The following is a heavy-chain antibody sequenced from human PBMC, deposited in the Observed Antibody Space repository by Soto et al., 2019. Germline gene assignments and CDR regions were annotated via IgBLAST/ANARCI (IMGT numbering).Heavy chain of an antibody. CDR1: GFTFSSYG. CDR2: ISYDGSNK. J-gene: IGHJ4*02. CDR3: AKDLSRNGSPGY. V-gene: IGHV3-30*18. Sequence: QVQLVESGGGVVQPGRSLRLSCAASGFTFSSYGMHWVRQAPGKGLEWVAVISYDGSNKYYADSVKGRFTISRDNSKNTLYLQMNSLRAEDTAVYYCAKDLSRNGSPGYWGQGTLVTVSS. D-gene: IGHD2-2*01.